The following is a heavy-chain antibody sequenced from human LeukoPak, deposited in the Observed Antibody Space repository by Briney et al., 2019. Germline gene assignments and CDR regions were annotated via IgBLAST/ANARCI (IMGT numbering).Heavy chain of an antibody. D-gene: IGHD3-22*01. CDR3: ARQEVRYYDSSGYLPNHPDI. J-gene: IGHJ3*02. CDR1: GYSISSGHY. V-gene: IGHV4-38-2*01. Sequence: PSETLSLTCAVSGYSISSGHYWGWIRQPPGKGLEWIGSIYHSGSTYYNPSLKSRVTISVDTSKNQFSLKLSSVTAADTAVYYCARQEVRYYDSSGYLPNHPDIWGQGTMVTVSS. CDR2: IYHSGST.